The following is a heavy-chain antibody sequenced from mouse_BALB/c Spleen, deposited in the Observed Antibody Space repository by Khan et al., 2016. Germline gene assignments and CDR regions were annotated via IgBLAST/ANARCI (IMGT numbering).Heavy chain of an antibody. V-gene: IGHV1-7*01. CDR2: INPSTGYT. CDR3: ARWGYDAMDY. Sequence: QVQLKESGAELAKPGASVKMSCKASGYTFTSYWMHWVKQRPGQGLEWIGYINPSTGYTAYNQTFKDKATLTADKSSSTAYMQLSSLTSEDSAVYYCARWGYDAMDYWGQGTSVTVSS. J-gene: IGHJ4*01. CDR1: GYTFTSYW.